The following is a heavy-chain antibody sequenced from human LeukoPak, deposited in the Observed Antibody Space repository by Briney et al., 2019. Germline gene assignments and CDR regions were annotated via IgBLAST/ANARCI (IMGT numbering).Heavy chain of an antibody. D-gene: IGHD5-24*01. CDR1: GGSFSGYY. J-gene: IGHJ4*02. V-gene: IGHV4-34*01. Sequence: SETLSLTCAVYGGSFSGYYWSWIRQPPGKGLEWIGEIHHSGSTNYNPSLKSRVTISVDTSKNQFSLKLSSVTAADTAVYYCASAQKPDDGYNDGRGSPFDYWGQGTLVTVSS. CDR2: IHHSGST. CDR3: ASAQKPDDGYNDGRGSPFDY.